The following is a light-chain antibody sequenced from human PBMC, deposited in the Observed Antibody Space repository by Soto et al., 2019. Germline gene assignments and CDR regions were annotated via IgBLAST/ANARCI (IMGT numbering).Light chain of an antibody. CDR1: SSDVGGYNY. CDR2: DVS. V-gene: IGLV2-14*01. Sequence: QSVLTQPASVSGSPGQSITISCTGTSSDVGGYNYVSWYQQHPGKAPKLIIYDVSNRPSGVSYRFSGSKSGNTASLTISGLQAEDEADYYCSSYTISSTRVFGTGTKLTVL. CDR3: SSYTISSTRV. J-gene: IGLJ1*01.